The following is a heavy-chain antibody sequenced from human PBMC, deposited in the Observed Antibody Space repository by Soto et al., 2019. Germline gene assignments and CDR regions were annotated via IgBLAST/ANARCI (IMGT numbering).Heavy chain of an antibody. CDR2: ISSSGSTI. CDR3: ARDFQRQWLVRVYFDY. D-gene: IGHD6-19*01. CDR1: GFTFSSYE. Sequence: GGSLRLSCAASGFTFSSYEMNWVRQAPGKGLEWVSYISSSGSTIYYADSVKGRFTISRDNAKNSLYLQMNSLRAEDTAVYYCARDFQRQWLVRVYFDYWGQGTRVTVSS. V-gene: IGHV3-48*03. J-gene: IGHJ4*02.